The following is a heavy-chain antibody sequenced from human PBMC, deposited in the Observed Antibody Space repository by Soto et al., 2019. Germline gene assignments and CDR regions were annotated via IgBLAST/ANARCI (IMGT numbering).Heavy chain of an antibody. CDR2: ISNDGSNK. D-gene: IGHD6-13*01. J-gene: IGHJ4*01. CDR3: AAAFLAAEIDY. CDR1: GFTFSNCA. V-gene: IGHV3-30-3*01. Sequence: PGGSLRHSCAASGFTFSNCAMHWVRQAPGKGLEWVALISNDGSNKYYADSVKGRLTISRDNSKNILYLQMNSLRAEDTALYYCAAAFLAAEIDYWGHGTLVTV.